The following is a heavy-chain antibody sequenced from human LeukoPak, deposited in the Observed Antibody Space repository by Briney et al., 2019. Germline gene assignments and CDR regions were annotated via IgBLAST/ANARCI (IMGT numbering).Heavy chain of an antibody. CDR3: ARDASSGSYYRY. CDR1: GGTFSSYA. D-gene: IGHD1-26*01. Sequence: SVKVSCKASGGTFSSYAISWVRQAPGQGLEWMGEIIPIFGTANYAQKFQGRVTITADESTSTAYMELSSLRSEDTAVYYCARDASSGSYYRYWGQGTLVTVSS. V-gene: IGHV1-69*13. CDR2: IIPIFGTA. J-gene: IGHJ4*02.